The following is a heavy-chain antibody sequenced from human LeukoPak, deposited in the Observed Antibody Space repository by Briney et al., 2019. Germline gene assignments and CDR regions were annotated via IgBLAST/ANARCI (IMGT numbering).Heavy chain of an antibody. CDR1: GGSISSYY. CDR2: IYYRGST. CDR3: ARAVPGCSGGSCYLEGNFDY. Sequence: SETLSLTCTVSGGSISSYYWSWIRQPPGKGLEWIGYIYYRGSTNYNPSLKSRVTISVDTSKNQFSLKLSSVTAADTAVYYCARAVPGCSGGSCYLEGNFDYWGQGTLVTVSS. V-gene: IGHV4-59*01. D-gene: IGHD2-15*01. J-gene: IGHJ4*02.